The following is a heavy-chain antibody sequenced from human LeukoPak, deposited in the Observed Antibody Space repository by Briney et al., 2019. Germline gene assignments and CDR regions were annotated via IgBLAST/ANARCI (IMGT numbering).Heavy chain of an antibody. CDR3: ASSGGVLRYFDWLHTNFDY. CDR1: GYSISSGYY. J-gene: IGHJ4*02. V-gene: IGHV4-38-2*01. D-gene: IGHD3-9*01. Sequence: TSETLSPTCAVSGYSISSGYYWGWIRPPPGKGLEWIGIIYHSGSTYYNPSLKSRVTISVDTSKNQFSLKLSSVTAADTAVYYCASSGGVLRYFDWLHTNFDYWGQGTLVTVSS. CDR2: IYHSGST.